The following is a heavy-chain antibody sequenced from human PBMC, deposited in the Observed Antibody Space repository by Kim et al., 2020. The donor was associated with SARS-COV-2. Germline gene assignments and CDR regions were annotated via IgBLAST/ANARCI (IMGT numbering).Heavy chain of an antibody. CDR3: ARCDAGLIFGVISPCFVL. V-gene: IGHV4-39*01. CDR1: GASISSSPYY. D-gene: IGHD3-3*01. Sequence: SETLSLTCVVSGASISSSPYYWGWIRQPPGKGLEWIGIIHYSGSTYYNPSLKSRVTISVDTSKNQFSLRLTAVPATDAAVYYCARCDAGLIFGVISPCFVLWGRGPLVPVS. J-gene: IGHJ1*01. CDR2: IHYSGST.